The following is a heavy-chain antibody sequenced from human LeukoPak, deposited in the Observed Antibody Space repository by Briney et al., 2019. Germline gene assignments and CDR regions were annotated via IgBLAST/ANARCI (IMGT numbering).Heavy chain of an antibody. CDR1: GGSIGIYY. CDR3: ARCGYSYGTGYHFDY. V-gene: IGHV4-59*01. CDR2: IYYTGTT. Sequence: SETLSLTCTVSGGSIGIYYWSWIRQPPGKGLEWIGFIYYTGTTNYEPSLESRVTISLDTSKNQFSQKLSSVTAADTAVYYCARCGYSYGTGYHFDYWGQGALVTVSS. D-gene: IGHD5-18*01. J-gene: IGHJ4*02.